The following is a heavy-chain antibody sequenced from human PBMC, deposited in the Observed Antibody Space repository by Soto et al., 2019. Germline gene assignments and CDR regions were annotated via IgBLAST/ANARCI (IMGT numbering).Heavy chain of an antibody. D-gene: IGHD5-12*01. CDR2: ISYSGST. Sequence: PSETLSLTCTVSGGSISSGNYYWSWIRQPPGKGLEWIGFISYSGSTYYSTSLKSRVTISVDTSKSQFSLNLSFVTAADTSVYYCARGLEMATILDYWGQGTLVTVSS. CDR3: ARGLEMATILDY. V-gene: IGHV4-30-4*01. J-gene: IGHJ4*02. CDR1: GGSISSGNYY.